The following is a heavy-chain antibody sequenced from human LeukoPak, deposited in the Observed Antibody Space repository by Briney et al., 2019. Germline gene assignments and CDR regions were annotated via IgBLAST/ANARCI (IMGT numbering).Heavy chain of an antibody. CDR2: IYNSGIT. J-gene: IGHJ4*02. D-gene: IGHD3-3*01. CDR1: GASISTYH. V-gene: IGHV4-4*07. Sequence: PSETLSLTCSVSGASISTYHWSWIRQPAGKGLEWIGRIYNSGITKYNQSLESRVTMSVDTSTNQFSLKLSSVTAADTAVYYCATTSGSFDHWGQEALVMVSS. CDR3: ATTSGSFDH.